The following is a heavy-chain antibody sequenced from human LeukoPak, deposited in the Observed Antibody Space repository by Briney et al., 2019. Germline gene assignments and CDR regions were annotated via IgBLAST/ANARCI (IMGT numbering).Heavy chain of an antibody. V-gene: IGHV1-18*01. CDR2: ISAYNGNT. J-gene: IGHJ5*02. D-gene: IGHD3-22*01. Sequence: ASVKVSCKASGYTFTSYGISWVRQAPGQGLEWMGWISAYNGNTNYAQKPQGRVTMTTDTSTSTAYMELRSLRSDDTAVYYCAREGGYYDSSGYYVNWFDPWGQGTLVTVSS. CDR3: AREGGYYDSSGYYVNWFDP. CDR1: GYTFTSYG.